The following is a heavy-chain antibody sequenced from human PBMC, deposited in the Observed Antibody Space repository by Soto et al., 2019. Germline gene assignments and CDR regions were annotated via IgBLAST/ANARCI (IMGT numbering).Heavy chain of an antibody. Sequence: GGSLRLACAASGFTFRSYAIHWVRQAPGKGLEWVAVISRDGSNKYYVDSVKGRFTISRDNSKDTVYLQMNSLRDEDSAMFYCARSRSGAVADSFDFWGQGTLVTVSS. CDR1: GFTFRSYA. J-gene: IGHJ4*02. V-gene: IGHV3-30*04. CDR3: ARSRSGAVADSFDF. CDR2: ISRDGSNK. D-gene: IGHD3-10*01.